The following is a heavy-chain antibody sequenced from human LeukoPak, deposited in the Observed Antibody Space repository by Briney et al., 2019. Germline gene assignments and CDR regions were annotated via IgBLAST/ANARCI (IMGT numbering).Heavy chain of an antibody. CDR1: GFTFSNAW. V-gene: IGHV3-21*01. J-gene: IGHJ5*02. Sequence: GGSLRLSCAASGFTFSNAWMSWVRQAPGKGLEWVSSISSSSSYIYYADSVKGRFTISRDNAKNSLYLQMNSLRAEDTAVYYCARDLGCSGGSCYSWWFDPWGQGTLVTVSS. CDR2: ISSSSSYI. CDR3: ARDLGCSGGSCYSWWFDP. D-gene: IGHD2-15*01.